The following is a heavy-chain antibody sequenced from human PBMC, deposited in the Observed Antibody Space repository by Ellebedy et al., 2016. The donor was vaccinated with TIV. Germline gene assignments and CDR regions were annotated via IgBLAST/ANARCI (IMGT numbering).Heavy chain of an antibody. V-gene: IGHV3-23*01. CDR1: GFSFSAFA. CDR2: ISADGSST. CDR3: AKGSSSGFNYDRVGFEY. D-gene: IGHD3-22*01. Sequence: GGSLRLSCAASGFSFSAFAMHWVRQAPGKGLEWLSVISADGSSTYHADSVKGRFTITRDNSKNTLYLQMSRLRTEYTAVYFCAKGSSSGFNYDRVGFEYWGQGTLVTVSS. J-gene: IGHJ4*02.